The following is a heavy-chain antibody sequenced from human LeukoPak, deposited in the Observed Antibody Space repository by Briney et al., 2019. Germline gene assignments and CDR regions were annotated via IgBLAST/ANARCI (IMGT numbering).Heavy chain of an antibody. V-gene: IGHV1-2*02. CDR1: GYTFTGYY. CDR3: AREGIASAGNPATNDY. CDR2: INPNSGGT. J-gene: IGHJ4*02. Sequence: ASVKVSCKASGYTFTGYYMHWVRQAPGQGLEWMGWINPNSGGTNYAQKFQGRVTMTRDTSISTAYMELSRLRSDDTAVYYCAREGIASAGNPATNDYWGQGTLVTVSS. D-gene: IGHD6-13*01.